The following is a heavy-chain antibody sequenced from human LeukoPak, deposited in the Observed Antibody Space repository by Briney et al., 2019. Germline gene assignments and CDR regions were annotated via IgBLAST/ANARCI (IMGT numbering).Heavy chain of an antibody. Sequence: ETLSLTCTVSGGSISDYYWNWVRQAPGKGLEWVSSISSSSSYIYYADSVKGRFTISRDNAKNSLYLQMNSLRAEDTAVYYCARDPSPFQVDGFDYWGQGTLVTVSS. V-gene: IGHV3-21*01. CDR2: ISSSSSYI. CDR1: GGSISDYY. CDR3: ARDPSPFQVDGFDY. J-gene: IGHJ4*02.